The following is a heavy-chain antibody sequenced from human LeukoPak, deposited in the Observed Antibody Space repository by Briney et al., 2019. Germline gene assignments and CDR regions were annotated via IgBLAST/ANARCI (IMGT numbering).Heavy chain of an antibody. J-gene: IGHJ6*02. Sequence: SETLSLTCTVSGGSISSYYWSWIRQHPGKGLEWIGYIYYSGSTYYNPSLKSRVTISVDTSKNQFSLKLSSVTAADTAVYYCAREPGYCSGGSCYSGYGMDVWGQGTTVTVSS. V-gene: IGHV4-59*06. CDR3: AREPGYCSGGSCYSGYGMDV. D-gene: IGHD2-15*01. CDR2: IYYSGST. CDR1: GGSISSYY.